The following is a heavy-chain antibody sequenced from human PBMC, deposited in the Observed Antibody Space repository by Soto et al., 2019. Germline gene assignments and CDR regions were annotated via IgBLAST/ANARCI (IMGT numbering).Heavy chain of an antibody. Sequence: QVQLQESGPGLVKPSETLSLTCTVSGGSISSYYWNWIRQPPGKGLEWIWYIYYSGSTNYNPSLKSRVTISVDTSKNQFSLKLSSVTAADTAVYYCARGADYDYLRFDYWGQGTLVTVSS. D-gene: IGHD3-22*01. J-gene: IGHJ4*02. CDR1: GGSISSYY. CDR3: ARGADYDYLRFDY. CDR2: IYYSGST. V-gene: IGHV4-59*01.